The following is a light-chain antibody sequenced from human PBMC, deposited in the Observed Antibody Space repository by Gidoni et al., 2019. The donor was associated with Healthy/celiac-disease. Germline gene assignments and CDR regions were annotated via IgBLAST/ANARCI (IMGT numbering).Light chain of an antibody. CDR1: QSVSSSY. CDR3: QQYGSSHEA. Sequence: EIVLTQSPGTLSLSPGERATLSCRASQSVSSSYLAWYQQKPGQAPRLLIYGASSRATGIPDRFSGSGSGTDFTLTISRLEPEDFAVYYCQQYGSSHEAFXQXTKVEIK. V-gene: IGKV3-20*01. CDR2: GAS. J-gene: IGKJ1*01.